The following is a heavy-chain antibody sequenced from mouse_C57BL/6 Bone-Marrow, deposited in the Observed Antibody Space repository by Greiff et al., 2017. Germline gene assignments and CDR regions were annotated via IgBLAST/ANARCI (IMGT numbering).Heavy chain of an antibody. Sequence: SGAELVRPGTSVKVSCKASGYAFTNYLIEWVKQRPGQGLEWIGVINTGSGGTNYNEKFKGKATLTADKSSSTAYMPLSSLTSEDSAVYFCARYYYGSYFDYWGQGTTLTVSS. CDR3: ARYYYGSYFDY. J-gene: IGHJ2*01. D-gene: IGHD1-1*01. CDR1: GYAFTNYL. V-gene: IGHV1-54*01. CDR2: INTGSGGT.